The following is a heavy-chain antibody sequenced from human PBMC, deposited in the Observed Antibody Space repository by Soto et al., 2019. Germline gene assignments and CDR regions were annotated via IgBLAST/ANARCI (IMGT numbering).Heavy chain of an antibody. D-gene: IGHD2-15*01. CDR3: AVVAATAHFDL. V-gene: IGHV3-21*01. Sequence: GGSLRLSCAASGFTFSDYTLNWVRQAPGKGLEWVSSISSTSTYIYYADSVRGRFTITRDNAKNSLYLQMNSLRAADSALYYCAVVAATAHFDLWGQGALVTVSS. CDR1: GFTFSDYT. CDR2: ISSTSTYI. J-gene: IGHJ4*02.